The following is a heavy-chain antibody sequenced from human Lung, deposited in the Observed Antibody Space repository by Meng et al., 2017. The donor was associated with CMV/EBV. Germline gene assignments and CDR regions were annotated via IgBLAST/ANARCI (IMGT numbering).Heavy chain of an antibody. V-gene: IGHV1-18*01. D-gene: IGHD1-1*01. Sequence: ASVKVSXKGSGYYFNAFGISWMRQAPGQGLEWMGWINTANGVPRYAQRFQGRVTMTTDKSTATSYMELRSLTSDDTAVYYCARRRGVYRFLEEGGGAYFDYWGQGTPVTVSS. CDR1: GYYFNAFG. CDR2: INTANGVP. CDR3: ARRRGVYRFLEEGGGAYFDY. J-gene: IGHJ4*02.